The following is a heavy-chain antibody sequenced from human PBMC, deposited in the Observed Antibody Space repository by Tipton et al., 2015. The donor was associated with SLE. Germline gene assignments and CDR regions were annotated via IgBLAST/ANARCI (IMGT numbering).Heavy chain of an antibody. Sequence: SLRLSCAASGFTVSSNYMRWVRQDPGKGLEWVSVIYSGGSTYYADSVKGRFTISRDNSKNTLYLQMNSLRAEDTAVYYCARDLGGSSRYLGAFDIWGQGTMVTVSS. J-gene: IGHJ3*02. CDR2: IYSGGST. CDR3: ARDLGGSSRYLGAFDI. V-gene: IGHV3-66*01. D-gene: IGHD6-13*01. CDR1: GFTVSSNY.